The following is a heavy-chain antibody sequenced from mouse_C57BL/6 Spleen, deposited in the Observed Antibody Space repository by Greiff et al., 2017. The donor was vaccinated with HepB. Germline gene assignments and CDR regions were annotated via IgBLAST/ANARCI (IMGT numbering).Heavy chain of an antibody. CDR1: GFNIKDYY. V-gene: IGHV14-2*01. CDR2: IDPEDGET. D-gene: IGHD3-2*02. J-gene: IGHJ2*01. Sequence: EVKVVESGAELVKPGASVKLSCTASGFNIKDYYMHWVKQRTEQGLEWIGRIDPEDGETKYAPKFQGKATITADTSSNTAYLQLSSLTSEDTAVYYCARGEAQAPFDYWGQGTTLTVSS. CDR3: ARGEAQAPFDY.